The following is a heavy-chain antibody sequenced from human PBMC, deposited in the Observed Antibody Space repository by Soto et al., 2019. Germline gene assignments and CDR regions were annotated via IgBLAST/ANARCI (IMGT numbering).Heavy chain of an antibody. V-gene: IGHV1-69*02. CDR2: IIPILGIA. J-gene: IGHJ5*02. D-gene: IGHD3-22*01. CDR3: ARSSGIVVALGWFDP. Sequence: ASVKVSCKASGGTFSSYTISWVRQAPGQGLEWMGRIIPILGIANYAQKFQGRVTITADKSTSTAYMELSSLRSEDTAVYYCARSSGIVVALGWFDPWGQGTLVTVSS. CDR1: GGTFSSYT.